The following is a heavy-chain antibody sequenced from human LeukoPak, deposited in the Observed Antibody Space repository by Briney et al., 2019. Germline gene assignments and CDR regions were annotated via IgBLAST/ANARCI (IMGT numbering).Heavy chain of an antibody. CDR1: GFTFSSYD. D-gene: IGHD3-16*01. CDR2: IGIAGDT. Sequence: GGSLRLSCAASGFTFSSYDTHWVRQATGKGLEWVSGIGIAGDTHYPNSVRGRFTIFRENARNSLYLQMNSLRVEDTAVYYCARAEPPYHGRLDSWGQGILVTVSS. J-gene: IGHJ5*01. V-gene: IGHV3-13*01. CDR3: ARAEPPYHGRLDS.